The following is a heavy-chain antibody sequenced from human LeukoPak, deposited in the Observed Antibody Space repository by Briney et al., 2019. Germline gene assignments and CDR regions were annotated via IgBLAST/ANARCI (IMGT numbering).Heavy chain of an antibody. Sequence: SETLSLTCAVYGGSFSGYYWSWIRQPPGKGLEWIGEINHSGGTNYNPSLKSRVTISVDTSKNQFSLKLSSVTAADTAVYYCATRAAGTPNWGQGTPVTVSS. CDR3: ATRAAGTPN. CDR1: GGSFSGYY. D-gene: IGHD6-13*01. J-gene: IGHJ4*02. V-gene: IGHV4-34*01. CDR2: INHSGGT.